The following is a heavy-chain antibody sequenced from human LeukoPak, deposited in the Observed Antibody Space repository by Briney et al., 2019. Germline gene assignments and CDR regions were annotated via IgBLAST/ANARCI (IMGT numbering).Heavy chain of an antibody. CDR1: GYTFTSYG. CDR3: ARAQEYSSSSGAFDI. Sequence: ASVKVSCKASGYTFTSYGISWVRQAPGQGLEWMGWISAYNGNTNYAQKLQGRVTMTTDTSTSTAYMELRSLRSEDTAVYYCARAQEYSSSSGAFDIWGQGTMVTVSS. V-gene: IGHV1-18*01. D-gene: IGHD6-6*01. J-gene: IGHJ3*02. CDR2: ISAYNGNT.